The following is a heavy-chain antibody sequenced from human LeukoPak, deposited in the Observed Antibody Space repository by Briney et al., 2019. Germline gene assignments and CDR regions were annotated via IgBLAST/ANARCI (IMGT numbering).Heavy chain of an antibody. V-gene: IGHV3-21*01. CDR2: ISSSNSYI. J-gene: IGHJ3*01. Sequence: GSLRLSCAASGFTFSSYSMNWVRQAPGKGLEWVSSISSSNSYIYYADSVKGRFTISRDNAKNSLYLQMNSLRAEDTAVYYCARFPEWELLGSPPPWGQGTMVTVSS. CDR1: GFTFSSYS. CDR3: ARFPEWELLGSPPP. D-gene: IGHD1-26*01.